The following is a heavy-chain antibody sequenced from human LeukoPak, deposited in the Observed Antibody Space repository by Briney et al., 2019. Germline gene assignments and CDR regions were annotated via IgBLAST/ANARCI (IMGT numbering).Heavy chain of an antibody. J-gene: IGHJ3*01. V-gene: IGHV1-2*02. D-gene: IGHD4-17*01. CDR1: GYTFTGYY. CDR3: ARERNYGDYGNAFDV. CDR2: INPKRGVT. Sequence: ASVKVSCKASGYTFTGYYLHWVRQAPWQGLEWVGWINPKRGVTTYAQKFQGRVTMTRDTSITTAYMELTRLRSDDTTIYYCARERNYGDYGNAFDVWGQGTKVTVSS.